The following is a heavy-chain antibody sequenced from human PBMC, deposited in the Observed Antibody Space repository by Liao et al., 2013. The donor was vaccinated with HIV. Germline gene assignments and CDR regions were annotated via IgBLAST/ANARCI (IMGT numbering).Heavy chain of an antibody. Sequence: QVQLQESGPGLVKPSQTLSLTCTVSGGSISSGDYYWSWIRQPPGKGLEWIGSIYYSGNTNYNPSLKSRVTISLDTSKNQFSLKLTSVTAADTAVYYCARDRAGSDAFDIWGQGTMVTVSS. CDR1: GGSISSGDYY. CDR3: ARDRAGSDAFDI. J-gene: IGHJ3*02. CDR2: IYYSGNT. V-gene: IGHV4-39*07. D-gene: IGHD3-10*01.